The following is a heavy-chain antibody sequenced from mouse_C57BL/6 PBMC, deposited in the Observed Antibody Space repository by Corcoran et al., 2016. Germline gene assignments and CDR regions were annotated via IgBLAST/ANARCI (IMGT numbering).Heavy chain of an antibody. Sequence: EVQLQQSRPELVKPGASVKISCKASGYTFTDYYMNWVKQSHGKSLEWIGDINPNNGGTSYNQKFKGKATLTVDKSSSTAYMELRSLTSEDSAVYYCADGYDYPFAYRGQGTLVTVSA. J-gene: IGHJ3*01. CDR1: GYTFTDYY. D-gene: IGHD2-4*01. CDR2: INPNNGGT. CDR3: ADGYDYPFAY. V-gene: IGHV1-26*01.